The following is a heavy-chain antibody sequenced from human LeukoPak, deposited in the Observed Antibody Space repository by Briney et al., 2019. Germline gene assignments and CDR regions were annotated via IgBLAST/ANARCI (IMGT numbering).Heavy chain of an antibody. J-gene: IGHJ4*02. D-gene: IGHD6-6*01. V-gene: IGHV3-9*01. Sequence: GGSLRLSCAASGFTFDDYAMHWVRQAPGKGLEWVSGISWNSGSIGYADSVKGRFTISRDNAKNSLYLQMNRLRAEDTALYYCAKGLAARPASPLDYWGQGTLVTVSS. CDR3: AKGLAARPASPLDY. CDR1: GFTFDDYA. CDR2: ISWNSGSI.